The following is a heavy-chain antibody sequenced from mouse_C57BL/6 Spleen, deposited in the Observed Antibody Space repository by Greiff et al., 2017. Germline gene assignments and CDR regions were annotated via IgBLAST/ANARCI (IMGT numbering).Heavy chain of an antibody. CDR2: IWGGGST. CDR1: GFSLTSYG. CDR3: AKLRNYDAMDY. J-gene: IGHJ4*01. V-gene: IGHV2-9*01. Sequence: VQVVESGPGLVAPSQSLSITCTVSGFSLTSYGVWCVRQPPGKSLVWLGVIWGGGSTNYNSAPMYRLSISKDNSKSQGFLRMNSLQTDDTAIYYCAKLRNYDAMDYWGQGTSVTVSS. D-gene: IGHD1-1*01.